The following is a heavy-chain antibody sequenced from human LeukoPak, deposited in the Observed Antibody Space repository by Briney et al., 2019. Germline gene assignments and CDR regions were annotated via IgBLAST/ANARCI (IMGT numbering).Heavy chain of an antibody. CDR3: ARDFLVGYSYRYFDS. V-gene: IGHV3-23*01. D-gene: IGHD5-18*01. Sequence: GGSLRLSCAASGFTFRTYAMTWVRQAPGRGLEWVSAIGVSGTSTYYADSVKGRFTISRDNAKNSLYLQMNSLRAEDTAVYYCARDFLVGYSYRYFDSWGQGTLVTVSS. J-gene: IGHJ4*02. CDR1: GFTFRTYA. CDR2: IGVSGTST.